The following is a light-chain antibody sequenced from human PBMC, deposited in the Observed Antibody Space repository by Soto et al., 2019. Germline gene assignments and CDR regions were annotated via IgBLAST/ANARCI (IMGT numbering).Light chain of an antibody. Sequence: EIVMTQSPVTLSVSPGERATLSCRASQNISRSLAWYQQKPGQGPSLLIYGTSTRDGGVTARFSGGGSGTEFTLTITSLQSEDFAVYYCHKYNGWPRTFGQGTKVDI. CDR3: HKYNGWPRT. CDR2: GTS. V-gene: IGKV3-15*01. J-gene: IGKJ1*01. CDR1: QNISRS.